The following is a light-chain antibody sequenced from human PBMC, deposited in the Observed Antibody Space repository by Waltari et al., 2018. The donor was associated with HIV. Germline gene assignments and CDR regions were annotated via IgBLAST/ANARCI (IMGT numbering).Light chain of an antibody. CDR1: NLSRKS. CDR2: YDK. J-gene: IGLJ3*02. V-gene: IGLV3-21*04. Sequence: SYVLTQPPSVSVAPGQTANLPCGGDNLSRKSVQWYQHKPGQAPLLVMYYDKDRPSGIPERFSGSNLGGTATLLISRVEAGVEADYYCQVWDGGSDVPVVFGGGTKLTVV. CDR3: QVWDGGSDVPVV.